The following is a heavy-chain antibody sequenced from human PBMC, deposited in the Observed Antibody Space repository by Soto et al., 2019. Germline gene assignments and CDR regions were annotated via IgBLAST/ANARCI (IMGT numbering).Heavy chain of an antibody. CDR1: GLSVSSSD. V-gene: IGHV3-53*02. Sequence: EVHLVETGGGLIQPGGSLRLSCAASGLSVSSSDMSWVRQASGKGLEWVSVIYSGGSTHDADSVKSRFTISRDNSKNTVHLQMNSLRVDDTAVYFCSTSSRNEYHFAMDAWGQGTTVIVSS. J-gene: IGHJ6*02. CDR3: STSSRNEYHFAMDA. D-gene: IGHD6-6*01. CDR2: IYSGGST.